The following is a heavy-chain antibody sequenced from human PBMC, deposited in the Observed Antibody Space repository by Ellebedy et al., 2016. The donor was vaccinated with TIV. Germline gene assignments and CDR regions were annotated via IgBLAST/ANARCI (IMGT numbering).Heavy chain of an antibody. D-gene: IGHD3-22*01. CDR3: AREVGAPDQYFYDSSGYSPLDF. J-gene: IGHJ4*02. V-gene: IGHV1-18*04. CDR2: TSAYNGNT. CDR1: GYTLSSYG. Sequence: ASVKVSXXASGYTLSSYGISWVRQPPRQGLEWMGWTSAYNGNTNYAQKLQGRVTMTTDTSTSTAYMELRSLRSDDTAVYYCAREVGAPDQYFYDSSGYSPLDFWGQGTLVTVSS.